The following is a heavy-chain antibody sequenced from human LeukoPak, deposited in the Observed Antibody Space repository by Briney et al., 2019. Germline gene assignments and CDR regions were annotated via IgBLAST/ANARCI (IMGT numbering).Heavy chain of an antibody. CDR2: IPYDASNK. CDR1: GFTFSRYG. CDR3: AKSHGYSYGFDY. D-gene: IGHD5-18*01. Sequence: AGGSLRLSCAAYGFTFSRYGMQWVRQTPGKGLGWVAVIPYDASNKYYADFVDGRFTIGRDNSNNTPCLQMNSLRAEETAVYYCAKSHGYSYGFDYWGQGTLVTDSS. V-gene: IGHV3-30*18. J-gene: IGHJ4*02.